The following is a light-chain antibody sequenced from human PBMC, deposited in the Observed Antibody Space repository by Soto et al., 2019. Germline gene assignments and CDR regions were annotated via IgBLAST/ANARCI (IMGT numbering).Light chain of an antibody. CDR1: QSISSW. CDR2: DAS. Sequence: DLQMTQSPSTLSASVGDRVTITCRASQSISSWLAWYQQKPGKVPKLLIHDASSLESGVPSRFSGSGSGTEFTLTISSLQPDDFATYYCQQYNSYSGFTFGPGTKVDIK. CDR3: QQYNSYSGFT. J-gene: IGKJ3*01. V-gene: IGKV1-5*01.